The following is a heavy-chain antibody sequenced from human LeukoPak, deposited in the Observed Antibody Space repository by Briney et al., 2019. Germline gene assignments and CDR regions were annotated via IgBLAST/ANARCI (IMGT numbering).Heavy chain of an antibody. D-gene: IGHD6-19*01. V-gene: IGHV3-66*04. CDR1: GFTLSSSY. Sequence: GGSLRLSCAVSGFTLSSSYLSWVRQAPGKGLEWVSVINSGGTTYYADPVKGRFIISRDNSKNTLYLQMNSLRAEDTAVYYFARLAVAYFDYWGQGTLVTVSS. CDR2: INSGGTT. CDR3: ARLAVAYFDY. J-gene: IGHJ4*02.